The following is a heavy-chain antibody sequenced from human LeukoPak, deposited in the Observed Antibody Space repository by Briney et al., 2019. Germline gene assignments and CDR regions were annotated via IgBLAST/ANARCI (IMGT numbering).Heavy chain of an antibody. CDR3: ARRYYYDSSGYYYFDY. J-gene: IGHJ4*02. D-gene: IGHD3-22*01. CDR1: GGPISSYY. CDR2: VYYGGST. Sequence: SDPLSLPCTVWGGPISSYYWRWMRQPPGRGLEWLGYVYYGGSTNISTSLKSRLTISVDTSKNQFSLKLSSVTAADTAVYYCARRYYYDSSGYYYFDYWGQGTLVTVSS. V-gene: IGHV4-59*07.